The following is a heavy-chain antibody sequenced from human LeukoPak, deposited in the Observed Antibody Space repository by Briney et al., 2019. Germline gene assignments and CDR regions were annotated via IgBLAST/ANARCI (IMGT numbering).Heavy chain of an antibody. CDR3: ATGYCSGGSCYPFDY. Sequence: PSETLSLTCTVSGGSISSSRDYWGWIRQPPGKGLEWIGNMYYNGSTFYKPSLKSRVTISVDTSKNQFSMKLSSVTAADTAVYYCATGYCSGGSCYPFDYWGQGTLVTVSS. V-gene: IGHV4-39*01. CDR1: GGSISSSRDY. CDR2: MYYNGST. D-gene: IGHD2-15*01. J-gene: IGHJ4*02.